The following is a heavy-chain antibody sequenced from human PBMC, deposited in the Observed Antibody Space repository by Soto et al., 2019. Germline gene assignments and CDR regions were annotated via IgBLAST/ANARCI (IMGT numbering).Heavy chain of an antibody. D-gene: IGHD3-3*01. V-gene: IGHV1-3*01. J-gene: IGHJ4*02. CDR3: ARVVSEDFWSGYYIGEFDY. CDR2: INAGNGNT. CDR1: GYTFTSYA. Sequence: ASVKVSCKASGYTFTSYAMHWVRQAPGQRLEWMGWINAGNGNTKYSQKLQGRVTMTRDTSTSTAYMELRSLRSDDTAVYYCARVVSEDFWSGYYIGEFDYWGQGTLVTVSS.